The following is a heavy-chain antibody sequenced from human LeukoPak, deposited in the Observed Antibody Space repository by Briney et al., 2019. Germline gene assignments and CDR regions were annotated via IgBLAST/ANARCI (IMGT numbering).Heavy chain of an antibody. D-gene: IGHD2-8*02. J-gene: IGHJ4*02. CDR3: ARATTAYCTGGICPNFDF. V-gene: IGHV4-59*01. CDR1: GGSITSYY. Sequence: SETLSLTCTVPGGSITSYYWNWIRQPPGKGLEWIGYIYYSGTTNFNPSLKSRVTMSVDTSRNHFSLQLSSVTAADTALYYCARATTAYCTGGICPNFDFWGQGTLVTVSS. CDR2: IYYSGTT.